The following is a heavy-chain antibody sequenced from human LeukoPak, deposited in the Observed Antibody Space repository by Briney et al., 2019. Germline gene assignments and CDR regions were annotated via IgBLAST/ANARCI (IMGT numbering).Heavy chain of an antibody. CDR1: GGSISSYY. CDR2: IYYSGST. CDR3: ARREYDSSGYRH. D-gene: IGHD3-22*01. V-gene: IGHV4-59*08. J-gene: IGHJ4*02. Sequence: SETLSLTCTVSGGSISSYYWSWIRQPAGKGLEWIGYIYYSGSTNYNPSLKSRVTISVDTSKNQFSLKLSSVTAADTAVYYCARREYDSSGYRHWGQGTLVTVSS.